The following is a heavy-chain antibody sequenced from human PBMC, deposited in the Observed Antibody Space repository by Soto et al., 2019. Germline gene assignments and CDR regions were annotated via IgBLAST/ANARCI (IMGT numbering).Heavy chain of an antibody. CDR3: ARDVVGYSSGWYVGTIDY. Sequence: VQLVESGGGVVQPGRSLRLSCAASGFTFSSYGMHWVRQAPGKGLEWVAVIWYDGSNKYYADSVKGRFTISRDNSKNTLYLQMNSLRAEDTAVYYCARDVVGYSSGWYVGTIDYWGQGTLVTVSS. CDR2: IWYDGSNK. CDR1: GFTFSSYG. D-gene: IGHD6-19*01. V-gene: IGHV3-33*01. J-gene: IGHJ4*02.